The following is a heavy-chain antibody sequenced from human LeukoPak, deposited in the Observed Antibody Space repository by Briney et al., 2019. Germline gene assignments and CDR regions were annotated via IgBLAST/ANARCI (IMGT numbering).Heavy chain of an antibody. Sequence: GGSLRLSCAASGFSFSSYGMHWVRQAPGKGLEWVAVISYDGNNKYYADSVKGRFTISRDNSKNTLYLQMDNLRAEDTAVYYCAKYQRQWLPKGGFDYWGQGTLVTVSS. D-gene: IGHD6-19*01. J-gene: IGHJ4*02. CDR1: GFSFSSYG. V-gene: IGHV3-30*18. CDR3: AKYQRQWLPKGGFDY. CDR2: ISYDGNNK.